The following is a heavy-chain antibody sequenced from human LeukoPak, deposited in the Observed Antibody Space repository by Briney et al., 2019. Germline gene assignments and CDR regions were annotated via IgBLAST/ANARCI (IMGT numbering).Heavy chain of an antibody. CDR1: GYTFSSYA. CDR2: ISAYNGDS. Sequence: ASVKVSCKTSGYTFSSYAISWVRQAPGQGLEWMGWISAYNGDSKYAQKFQGKFTMTTDTSASTAYMELNSLRSEDTAVYYCARRSPDYEQMWDGMDVWGQGTTVTVSS. J-gene: IGHJ6*02. D-gene: IGHD3-16*01. V-gene: IGHV1-18*01. CDR3: ARRSPDYEQMWDGMDV.